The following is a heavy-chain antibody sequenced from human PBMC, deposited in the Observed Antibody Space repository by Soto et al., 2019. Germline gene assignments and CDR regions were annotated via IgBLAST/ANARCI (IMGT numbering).Heavy chain of an antibody. CDR1: GFTLRGYA. Sequence: EVQLAESGGGLAQPGGSLRLSCAASGFTLRGYAMDWVRQAPGQGLEYVSGISSNGVGTYYANSVPGRFTLSRDNSKNTVYLQMGSRRPEDMAVYYCARRARPDVYYRDVGGKGTTGTVSS. D-gene: IGHD6-6*01. CDR3: ARRARPDVYYRDV. J-gene: IGHJ6*03. V-gene: IGHV3-64*01. CDR2: ISSNGVGT.